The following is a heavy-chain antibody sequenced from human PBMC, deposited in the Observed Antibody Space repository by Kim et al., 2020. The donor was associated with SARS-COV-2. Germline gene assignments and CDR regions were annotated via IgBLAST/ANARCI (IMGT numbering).Heavy chain of an antibody. Sequence: YADSVKGRFTISRDNSKNTMYLQRNSLRAEDTAVYYCAMGSRGYYYGMDVWGQGTTVTVSS. CDR3: AMGSRGYYYGMDV. D-gene: IGHD6-6*01. V-gene: IGHV3-33*01. J-gene: IGHJ6*02.